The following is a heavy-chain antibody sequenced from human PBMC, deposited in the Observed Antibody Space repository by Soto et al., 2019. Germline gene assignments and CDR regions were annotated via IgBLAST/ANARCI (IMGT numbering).Heavy chain of an antibody. V-gene: IGHV4-39*01. CDR1: GGSISSTSYY. CDR3: ARQPHGTYFWFDY. D-gene: IGHD1-26*01. Sequence: QLQLQESGPGLVKPSETLSLTCTVSGGSISSTSYYWGWIRQPPGKGLEWIGSIYYSGSTYYNPSLKSRVTISVDTSKHQFSLTLSSVTAADTAVYYCARQPHGTYFWFDYWGQGTLVTVSS. J-gene: IGHJ4*02. CDR2: IYYSGST.